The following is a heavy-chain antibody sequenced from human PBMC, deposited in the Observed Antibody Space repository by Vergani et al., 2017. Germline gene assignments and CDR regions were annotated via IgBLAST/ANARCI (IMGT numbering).Heavy chain of an antibody. V-gene: IGHV4-30-4*01. Sequence: QVQLQESGPGLVKPSQILSLTCTVSGGSISSGGFYWSWIRQPPGKGLEWIGYIYYSENTYYNPSLKSPVTMSVDTSKNQFSLKLTSMTAADTAVYYCARVSRDYNYYYYMDVWGKGTTVTVSS. CDR3: ARVSRDYNYYYYMDV. CDR2: IYYSENT. J-gene: IGHJ6*03. CDR1: GGSISSGGFY.